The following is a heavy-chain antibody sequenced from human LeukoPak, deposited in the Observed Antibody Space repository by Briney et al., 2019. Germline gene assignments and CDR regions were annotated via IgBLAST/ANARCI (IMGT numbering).Heavy chain of an antibody. CDR2: TYYRSKWYN. CDR1: GDSVSSNSAA. J-gene: IGHJ6*02. Sequence: SQTLSLACAISGDSVSSNSAAWNWIRQSPSRGLEWLGRTYYRSKWYNDYAVSVKSRITINPDTSKNQFSLQLNSVTPEDTAVYYCASGDNSYGFSHGMDVWGQGTTVTVSS. D-gene: IGHD5-18*01. CDR3: ASGDNSYGFSHGMDV. V-gene: IGHV6-1*01.